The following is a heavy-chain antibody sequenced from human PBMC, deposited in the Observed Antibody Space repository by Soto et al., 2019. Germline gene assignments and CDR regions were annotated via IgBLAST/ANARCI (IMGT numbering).Heavy chain of an antibody. Sequence: QVQLQESGPGLVKPSETLSLTCTVSGGSVSSGGHYWSWIRQPPGKGLEWIGYIYNSGTTNYNPSLTSRVTISVDTSKNQFSLKLSSVTAADTAVYYCASGSSASAYIDYWGQGTLVTVSS. CDR2: IYNSGTT. D-gene: IGHD6-13*01. V-gene: IGHV4-61*08. J-gene: IGHJ4*02. CDR1: GGSVSSGGHY. CDR3: ASGSSASAYIDY.